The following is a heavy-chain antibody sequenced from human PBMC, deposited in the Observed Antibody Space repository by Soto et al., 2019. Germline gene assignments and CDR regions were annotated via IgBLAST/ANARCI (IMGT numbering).Heavy chain of an antibody. CDR3: AHIVVAGLGYYCDY. J-gene: IGHJ4*02. Sequence: QITLKESGPTLVKPTQTLTLTCTFSGFSLSSTRMAVGWIRQPPGKALEWLALIYWDDDKRYSPFLKSRLTITKDTSKHQVVLTMSNIDPVDTARYYCAHIVVAGLGYYCDYWGQGTLVTVSS. CDR2: IYWDDDK. V-gene: IGHV2-5*02. D-gene: IGHD6-19*01. CDR1: GFSLSSTRMA.